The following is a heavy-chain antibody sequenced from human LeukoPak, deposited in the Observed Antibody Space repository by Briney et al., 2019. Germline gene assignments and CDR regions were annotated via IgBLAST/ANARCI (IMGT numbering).Heavy chain of an antibody. CDR3: AKDLHQSIAAAGTHFDY. Sequence: PGGSLRLSCEGSGFIFSTYWMHWVRQAPGKGLVWVSRINSDGSSTVYADSVKGRFTISRDNAKNTLYLQMNSLRAEDTAVYYCAKDLHQSIAAAGTHFDYWGQGTLVTVSS. CDR2: INSDGSST. J-gene: IGHJ4*02. V-gene: IGHV3-74*01. CDR1: GFIFSTYW. D-gene: IGHD6-13*01.